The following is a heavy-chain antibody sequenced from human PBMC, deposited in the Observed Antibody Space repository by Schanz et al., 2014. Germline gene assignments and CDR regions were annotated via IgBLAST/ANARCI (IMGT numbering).Heavy chain of an antibody. CDR1: GYTFSSYG. CDR2: INGYNGHT. Sequence: QVQLVQSGAEVKKPGASVKVSCKASGYTFSSYGITWVRQAPGQGLEWMGWINGYNGHTLYAQKFQGRVTMTTDTATSTSYMELTSLRFDDTAVYYCARAFSAYVGNCFDSWGQGTLVTVSS. D-gene: IGHD5-12*01. CDR3: ARAFSAYVGNCFDS. J-gene: IGHJ4*02. V-gene: IGHV1-18*01.